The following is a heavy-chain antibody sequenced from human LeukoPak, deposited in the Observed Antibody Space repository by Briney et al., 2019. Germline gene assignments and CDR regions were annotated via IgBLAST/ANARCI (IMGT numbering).Heavy chain of an antibody. CDR3: ARGALRNPSIAAVLGYYFDY. CDR1: GGSFSGYY. CDR2: INHSGST. Sequence: SETLSLTCAVYGGSFSGYYWSWIRQPPGKGLEWIGEINHSGSTNYNPSLKSRVTISVDTSKNQFSLKLSSVTAADTAVYYCARGALRNPSIAAVLGYYFDYWGQGTLVTVTS. D-gene: IGHD6-13*01. J-gene: IGHJ4*02. V-gene: IGHV4-34*01.